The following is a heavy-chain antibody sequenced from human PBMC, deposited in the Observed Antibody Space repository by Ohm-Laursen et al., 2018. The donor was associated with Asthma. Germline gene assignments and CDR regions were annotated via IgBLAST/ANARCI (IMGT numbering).Heavy chain of an antibody. V-gene: IGHV4-39*01. CDR2: IYYSGST. D-gene: IGHD2-2*02. J-gene: IGHJ6*02. Sequence: TLSLTCTVSGGSISSSSYYWGWIRQPPGKGLEWIGSIYYSGSTYYNPSLKSRVTISVDTSKNQFSLKLSSVTAADTAVYYCARMGEIVVVPAAISVVSPYYYYGMDVWGQGTTVTVSS. CDR1: GGSISSSSYY. CDR3: ARMGEIVVVPAAISVVSPYYYYGMDV.